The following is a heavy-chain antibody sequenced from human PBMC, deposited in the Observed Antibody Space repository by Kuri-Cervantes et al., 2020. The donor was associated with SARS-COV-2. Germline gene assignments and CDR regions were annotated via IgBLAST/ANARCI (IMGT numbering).Heavy chain of an antibody. J-gene: IGHJ4*02. CDR3: ARTKMKYSSSWYVDY. CDR2: IYYSGST. CDR1: GGSISSYY. V-gene: IGHV4-59*08. D-gene: IGHD6-13*01. Sequence: SETLSLTCTVSGGSISSYYWSWIRQPPGKGLEWIGYIYYSGSTNYNPSLKSRVTISVDTSKNKFPLKLSSVTAADTAVYYCARTKMKYSSSWYVDYWGQGTLVTVSS.